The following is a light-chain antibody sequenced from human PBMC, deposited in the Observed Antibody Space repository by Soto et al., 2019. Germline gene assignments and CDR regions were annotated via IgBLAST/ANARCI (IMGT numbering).Light chain of an antibody. V-gene: IGLV1-40*01. Sequence: QFVLTQPPSVSGAPGQRDTISCTGSSSNIGAGYDVHWYQQLPGTAPKLLIYGNSNRPSGVPDRFSGSKSGTSASLAITGLQAEDEADYYCQSYDSSPYVVFGGGTKLTV. J-gene: IGLJ2*01. CDR1: SSNIGAGYD. CDR3: QSYDSSPYVV. CDR2: GNS.